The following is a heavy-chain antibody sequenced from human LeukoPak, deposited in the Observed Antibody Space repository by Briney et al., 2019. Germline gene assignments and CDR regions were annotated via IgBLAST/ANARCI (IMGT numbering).Heavy chain of an antibody. CDR3: ARSEKGRSTIFGVVIHQNNWFDP. D-gene: IGHD3-3*01. J-gene: IGHJ5*02. Sequence: ASVKVSRKASGYTFTSYYMHWVRQAPGQGLEWMGIINPSGGSTSYAQKFQGRVTITRNTSISTAYMELSSLRSEDTAVYYCARSEKGRSTIFGVVIHQNNWFDPWGQGTLVTVSS. CDR2: INPSGGST. CDR1: GYTFTSYY. V-gene: IGHV1-46*01.